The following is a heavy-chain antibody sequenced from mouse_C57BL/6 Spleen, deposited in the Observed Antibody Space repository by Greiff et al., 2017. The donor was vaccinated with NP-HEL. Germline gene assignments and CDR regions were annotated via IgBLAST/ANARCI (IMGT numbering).Heavy chain of an antibody. J-gene: IGHJ2*01. CDR3: ARIWWGHYFDY. V-gene: IGHV1-69*01. Sequence: QVQLQQPGAELVMPGASVKLSCKASGYTFTSYWMHWVKQRPGQGLEWIGEIDPSDSYSNYNQKFKGKSTLTVDKSSSTAYMQLSSLTSEDSAVYYCARIWWGHYFDYWGQGTTLTVSS. D-gene: IGHD1-1*02. CDR1: GYTFTSYW. CDR2: IDPSDSYS.